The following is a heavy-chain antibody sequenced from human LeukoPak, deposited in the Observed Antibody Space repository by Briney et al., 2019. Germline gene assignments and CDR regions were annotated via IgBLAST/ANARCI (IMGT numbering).Heavy chain of an antibody. Sequence: KPSETLSLTCTVSGGSISSGGYYWSWIRQHPGTGLERIGYIYYSGSTYYNPSLKSRLTISLDTSKNQFSLKLSSVTAADTAVYYRARGYCSGGSCNWFDPWDQGTLVTVSS. CDR2: IYYSGST. CDR1: GGSISSGGYY. D-gene: IGHD2-15*01. CDR3: ARGYCSGGSCNWFDP. V-gene: IGHV4-31*03. J-gene: IGHJ5*02.